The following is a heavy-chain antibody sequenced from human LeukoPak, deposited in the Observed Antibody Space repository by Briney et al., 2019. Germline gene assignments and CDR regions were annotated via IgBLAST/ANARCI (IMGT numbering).Heavy chain of an antibody. Sequence: PGGSLRLSCAASGFIFSSYAMTRVRQAPGKGLEWVSTINAVDANTYYADSVKGRFTVSRDNSKNTLYLQINSLRAEDTAVYYCAKQFLDTNWGQGTLVTVSS. CDR2: INAVDANT. V-gene: IGHV3-23*01. CDR1: GFIFSSYA. D-gene: IGHD3-3*01. CDR3: AKQFLDTN. J-gene: IGHJ4*02.